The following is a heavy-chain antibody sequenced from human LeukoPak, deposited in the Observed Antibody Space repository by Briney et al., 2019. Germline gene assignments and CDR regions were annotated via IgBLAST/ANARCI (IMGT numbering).Heavy chain of an antibody. CDR1: GFTFSSYS. J-gene: IGHJ4*02. Sequence: GGSPRLSCAASGFTFSSYSMNWVRQAPGKGLEWVSSISSSSSYIYYAGSVKGRFTISRDNAKNSLYLQMNSLRAEDTAVYYCARVHYGDYAGYWGQGTLVTVSS. D-gene: IGHD4-17*01. CDR2: ISSSSSYI. CDR3: ARVHYGDYAGY. V-gene: IGHV3-21*01.